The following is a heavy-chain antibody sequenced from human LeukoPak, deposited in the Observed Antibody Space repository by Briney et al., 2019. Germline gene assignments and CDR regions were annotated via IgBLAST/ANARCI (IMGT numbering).Heavy chain of an antibody. V-gene: IGHV1-69*04. J-gene: IGHJ6*02. CDR2: IIPILGIA. CDR1: GGTFSSYA. D-gene: IGHD5/OR15-5a*01. CDR3: ARDLVLSGPVGYYYGMDV. Sequence: SVKASCKASGGTFSSYAISWVRQAPGQGLEWMGRIIPILGIANYAQKFQGRVTITADKSTSTAYMELSSLRSEDTAVYYCARDLVLSGPVGYYYGMDVWGQGTTVTVSS.